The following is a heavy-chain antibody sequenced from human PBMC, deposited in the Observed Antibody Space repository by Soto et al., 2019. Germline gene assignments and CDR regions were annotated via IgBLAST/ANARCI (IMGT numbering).Heavy chain of an antibody. Sequence: ASVKVSCKASGYTFSDYYMHWVRQAPGQGLECMGWISPNNGATNYAQKFQGRVTVTRNTSISTVYMELSGLRPDDTAVYYCARRKERSGPHYFDYWGQGSQVTSPQ. CDR1: GYTFSDYY. V-gene: IGHV1-2*02. J-gene: IGHJ4*02. D-gene: IGHD6-25*01. CDR3: ARRKERSGPHYFDY. CDR2: ISPNNGAT.